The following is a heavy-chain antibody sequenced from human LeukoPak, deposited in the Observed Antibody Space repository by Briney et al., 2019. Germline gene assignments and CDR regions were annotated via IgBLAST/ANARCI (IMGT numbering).Heavy chain of an antibody. J-gene: IGHJ4*02. V-gene: IGHV3-30*04. Sequence: GRSLRLSCAASGFTLRSHAMHWVRQAPGKGLDWVAVISYDGSRKYYADSVKGRFTISRDNSKNTLYLQMNSLTIEDTAVYYCARDHGGDYLDYWGQGTLVTVSS. CDR3: ARDHGGDYLDY. CDR2: ISYDGSRK. D-gene: IGHD4-17*01. CDR1: GFTLRSHA.